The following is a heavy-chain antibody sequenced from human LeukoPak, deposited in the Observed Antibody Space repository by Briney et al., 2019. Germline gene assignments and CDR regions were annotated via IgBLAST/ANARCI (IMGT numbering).Heavy chain of an antibody. CDR2: IRNDGSNK. D-gene: IGHD4-11*01. Sequence: GGSLRLSCAASGFTFSSYWMSWVRQAPGKGLEWVAFIRNDGSNKYYADSVKGRFTISRDNSRNTLYLQMDSLRAEDTAVYYCAKSDSNYVAYWGQGTLVTVSS. V-gene: IGHV3-30*02. J-gene: IGHJ4*02. CDR3: AKSDSNYVAY. CDR1: GFTFSSYW.